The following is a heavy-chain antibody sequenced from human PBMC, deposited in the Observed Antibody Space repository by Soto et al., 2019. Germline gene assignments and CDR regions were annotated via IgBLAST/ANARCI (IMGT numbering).Heavy chain of an antibody. CDR3: ARGGNPDYYYCGMDV. Sequence: GASVKVSCKASGYTFTGYYMHWVRQAPGQGLEWMGWINPNSGGTNYAQKFQGRVTMTRDTSISTAYMELSRLRSDDTAVYYCARGGNPDYYYCGMDVWGQGTTVTVSS. J-gene: IGHJ6*02. V-gene: IGHV1-2*02. CDR1: GYTFTGYY. CDR2: INPNSGGT. D-gene: IGHD3-16*01.